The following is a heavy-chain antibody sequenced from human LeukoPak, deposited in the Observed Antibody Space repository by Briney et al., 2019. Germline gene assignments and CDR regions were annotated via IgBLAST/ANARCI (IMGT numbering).Heavy chain of an antibody. V-gene: IGHV1-8*01. CDR3: ARAHSGSYYVDYYYYYMDV. D-gene: IGHD1-26*01. J-gene: IGHJ6*03. CDR2: MNPNSGNT. CDR1: GYTFTSYD. Sequence: ASVKVSCKASGYTFTSYDINWVRQATGQGLEWMGWMNPNSGNTGYAQKFQGRVTMTRNTSISTAYMELSSLRSEDTAVYYCARAHSGSYYVDYYYYYMDVWGKGTTVTVSS.